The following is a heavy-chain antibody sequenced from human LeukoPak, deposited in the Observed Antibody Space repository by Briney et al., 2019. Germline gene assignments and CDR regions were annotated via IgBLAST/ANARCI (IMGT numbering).Heavy chain of an antibody. CDR3: AKEPSKLRYFDWLLSVLYFDY. CDR1: GFTFSSYG. D-gene: IGHD3-9*01. V-gene: IGHV3-23*01. Sequence: GGSLRLSCAASGFTFSSYGMSWVRQAPGKGLEWISAISGSGGSTYYADSVKGRFTISRDNSKNTLYLQMNSLRAEDTAVYYCAKEPSKLRYFDWLLSVLYFDYWGQGTLVTVSS. J-gene: IGHJ4*02. CDR2: ISGSGGST.